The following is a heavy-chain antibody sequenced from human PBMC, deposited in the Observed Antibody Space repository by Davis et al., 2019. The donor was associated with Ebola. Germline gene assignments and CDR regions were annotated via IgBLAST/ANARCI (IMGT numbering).Heavy chain of an antibody. V-gene: IGHV3-74*01. CDR3: ARVRSNILTGYHY. Sequence: PGGSLRLSCAASGFTFSSYWMHWVRQAPGKGLVWVSRINSDGSSTSYADSVKGRFTISRDNAKNTLYLQMDSLTAEDTAVYYCARVRSNILTGYHYWGQGTVVTVSS. CDR1: GFTFSSYW. D-gene: IGHD3-9*01. CDR2: INSDGSST. J-gene: IGHJ4*02.